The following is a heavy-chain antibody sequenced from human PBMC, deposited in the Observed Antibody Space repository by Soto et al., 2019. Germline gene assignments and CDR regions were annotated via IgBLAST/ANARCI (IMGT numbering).Heavy chain of an antibody. CDR1: GYTFTSYA. Sequence: ASVKVSCKASGYTFTSYAMHWVRQAPGQRLEWMGWINAGNGNTKYSQKFQGRVTITRDTSASTAYMELSSLRFEDTAVYYCARNSPILDDAFDIWGQGTMVTVSS. CDR2: INAGNGNT. V-gene: IGHV1-3*01. CDR3: ARNSPILDDAFDI. J-gene: IGHJ3*02. D-gene: IGHD3-3*01.